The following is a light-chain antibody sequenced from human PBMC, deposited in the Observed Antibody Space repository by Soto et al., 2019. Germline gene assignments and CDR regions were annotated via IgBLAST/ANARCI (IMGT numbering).Light chain of an antibody. V-gene: IGLV2-23*02. CDR2: EVT. CDR1: SSDIGSYDL. Sequence: QSALTQPASGSGSPGQSITISCTGTSSDIGSYDLVSWYQQHPGTAPKLIIYEVTKRPSGVSTRFSSSKSGNTASLTISGLQAVDEADYYCCSFADFTYVFGTGTKLTVL. CDR3: CSFADFTYV. J-gene: IGLJ1*01.